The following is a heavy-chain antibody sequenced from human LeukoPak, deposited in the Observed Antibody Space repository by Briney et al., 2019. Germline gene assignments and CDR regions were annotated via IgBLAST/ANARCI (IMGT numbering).Heavy chain of an antibody. J-gene: IGHJ4*02. Sequence: GGSLRLSCAASGFRFDSFYMGRIRQVPGKGLDYIAFISASGAVPYYAESVKGRFTISRDNAKNSVSLQMNSLSADDTAVYYCARSLIVASEDYWGQGILVTVSS. V-gene: IGHV3-11*04. CDR2: ISASGAVP. CDR3: ARSLIVASEDY. CDR1: GFRFDSFY. D-gene: IGHD3-22*01.